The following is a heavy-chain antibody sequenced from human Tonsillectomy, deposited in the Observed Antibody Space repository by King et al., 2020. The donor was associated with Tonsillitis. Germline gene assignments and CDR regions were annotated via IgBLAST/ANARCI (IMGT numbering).Heavy chain of an antibody. Sequence: VQLVESGGGLVQPGGSLRLSCAASGFTFSSYAMSWVRQAPGKGLEWVSAISGSGGSTYYADSVKGRFTISRDNSKNTLYLQMNSLRAEDTAVYYCATYGAGVWGSAGTPYYFDYWGQGTLVTVSS. CDR3: ATYGAGVWGSAGTPYYFDY. CDR2: ISGSGGST. V-gene: IGHV3-23*04. J-gene: IGHJ4*02. CDR1: GFTFSSYA. D-gene: IGHD6-13*01.